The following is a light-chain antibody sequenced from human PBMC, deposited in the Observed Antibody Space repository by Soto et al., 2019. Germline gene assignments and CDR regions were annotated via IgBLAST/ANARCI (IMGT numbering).Light chain of an antibody. J-gene: IGKJ2*01. CDR3: QQTYADRQA. CDR1: QSVKNY. V-gene: IGKV1-39*01. Sequence: DIQLTQSPSSLSASVGDTVTITCRAGQSVKNYLNWYQLKPGKVPKLLIYAASALQSGVPARFVGGTSGTDFTLTILTLQPEDFATYFCQQTYADRQAFGQGSKVDSK. CDR2: AAS.